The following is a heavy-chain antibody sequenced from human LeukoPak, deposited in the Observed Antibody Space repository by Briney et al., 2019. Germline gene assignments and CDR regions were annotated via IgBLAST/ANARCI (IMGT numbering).Heavy chain of an antibody. J-gene: IGHJ3*02. V-gene: IGHV3-23*01. CDR1: GFTFSSYA. CDR2: ISGSGDST. CDR3: AKEWRPRMIVVVRHRGITDAFDI. Sequence: GGSLRLSCAASGFTFSSYAMSWVRQAPGKGLEWVSAISGSGDSTYYADSVKGRFTISRDNSKNTLYLQMNSLRAEDTAVYYCAKEWRPRMIVVVRHRGITDAFDIWGQGTMVTVSS. D-gene: IGHD3-22*01.